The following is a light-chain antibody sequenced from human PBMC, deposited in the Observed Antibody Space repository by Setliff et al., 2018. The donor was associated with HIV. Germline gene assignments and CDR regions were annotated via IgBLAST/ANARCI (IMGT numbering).Light chain of an antibody. CDR2: EVT. Sequence: QSVLTQPASVSGSPGQSITISCTGTSSDVGAYIYVSWYQQHPGKAPKLMIYEVTHRLSGVSNRFSGSKSGNTASLTISGLQPEDEADYYCSSYTSSSTPVFGTGTKVTVL. CDR3: SSYTSSSTPV. V-gene: IGLV2-14*01. J-gene: IGLJ1*01. CDR1: SSDVGAYIY.